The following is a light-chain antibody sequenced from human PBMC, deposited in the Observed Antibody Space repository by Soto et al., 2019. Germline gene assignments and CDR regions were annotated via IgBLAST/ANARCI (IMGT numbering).Light chain of an antibody. V-gene: IGKV3-20*01. CDR1: QSVSRSY. CDR2: GAS. Sequence: EIVLTQSPGTLSLSPGERVTLSCRASQSVSRSYLAWYQHKPGQAPRLLIYGASSRATGIPDRFSGSGSGTDFTLTISRLEPEDSAVYYCQQYGSSPRTFGQGTKVEIK. J-gene: IGKJ1*01. CDR3: QQYGSSPRT.